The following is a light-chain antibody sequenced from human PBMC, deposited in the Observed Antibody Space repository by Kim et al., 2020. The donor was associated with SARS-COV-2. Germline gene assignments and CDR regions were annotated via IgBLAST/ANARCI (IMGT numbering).Light chain of an antibody. CDR3: QQLRT. V-gene: IGKV1-9*01. J-gene: IGKJ3*01. CDR2: AAA. Sequence: SFLSASVGERVTIPCRASQGIISSLAWYQQKPGKAPKLLISAAATLQSGVPSRCSGSGTGTEFTLTISSLQPEDFATYYCQQLRTFGPGTKVDIK. CDR1: QGIISS.